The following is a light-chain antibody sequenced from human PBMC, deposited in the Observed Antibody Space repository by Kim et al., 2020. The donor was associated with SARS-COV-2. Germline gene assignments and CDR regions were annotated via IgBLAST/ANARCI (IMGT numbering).Light chain of an antibody. CDR1: KLGNKY. CDR3: QAWERRTAI. Sequence: SYELTQPPSVSVSPGQTASISCSGDKLGNKYAYWYQQKPGQSPILVIYQDGKRPSGIPERFSGSNSGNTATLTITGTQAMDEADYYCQAWERRTAIFGGGTQLTVL. J-gene: IGLJ2*01. V-gene: IGLV3-1*01. CDR2: QDG.